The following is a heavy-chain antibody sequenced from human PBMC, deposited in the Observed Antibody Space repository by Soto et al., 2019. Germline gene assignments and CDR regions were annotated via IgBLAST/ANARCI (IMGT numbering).Heavy chain of an antibody. V-gene: IGHV1-18*04. CDR2: ISAYSGNT. J-gene: IGHJ6*02. D-gene: IGHD2-2*01. Sequence: ASVKVSCKASGYTFTSYGISWVRQAPGQGLEWMGWISAYSGNTNYAQKLQGRVTMTTDTSTSTAYMELRSLRSDDTAVYYCERDGYQLLPYYGMDVWGQGTKVTVYS. CDR3: ERDGYQLLPYYGMDV. CDR1: GYTFTSYG.